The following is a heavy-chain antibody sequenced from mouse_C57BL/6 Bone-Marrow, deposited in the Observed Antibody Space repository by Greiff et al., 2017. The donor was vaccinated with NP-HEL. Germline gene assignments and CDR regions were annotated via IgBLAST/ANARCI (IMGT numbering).Heavy chain of an antibody. CDR2: IYPSDSET. CDR1: GYTFTSYW. D-gene: IGHD2-4*01. V-gene: IGHV1-61*01. CDR3: ARYYDYDGGDYYAMDY. J-gene: IGHJ4*01. Sequence: QVQLQQSGAELVRPGSSVKLSCKASGYTFTSYWMDWVKQRPGQGLEWIGNIYPSDSETHYNQKFKDKATLTVDKSSSTAYMQLSSLTSEDSAVYYCARYYDYDGGDYYAMDYWGQGTSVTVSS.